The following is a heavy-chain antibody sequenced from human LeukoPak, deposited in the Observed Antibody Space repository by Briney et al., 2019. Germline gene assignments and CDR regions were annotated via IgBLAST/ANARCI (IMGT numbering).Heavy chain of an antibody. CDR3: ARVKVGGSYSLDY. J-gene: IGHJ4*02. V-gene: IGHV4-38-2*02. Sequence: SETLSLTCTVSGYSISSGYYWAWIRQPPGKGLEWIGYIYYSGSTNYNPSLKSRVTISVDTSKNQFSLKLSSVTAADTAVYYCARVKVGGSYSLDYWGQGTLVTVSS. D-gene: IGHD1-26*01. CDR1: GYSISSGYY. CDR2: IYYSGST.